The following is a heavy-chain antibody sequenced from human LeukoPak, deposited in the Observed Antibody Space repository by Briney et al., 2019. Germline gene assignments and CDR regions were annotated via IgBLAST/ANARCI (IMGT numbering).Heavy chain of an antibody. CDR3: ARLSIAVAGSDY. D-gene: IGHD6-19*01. Sequence: ASVKVSCKASGYTFTGYYMHWVRQAPGQGLEWMGWINPNSGGTNYAQKFQGRVTMTRDTSTSTAYMELSRLRSDDTAVYYCARLSIAVAGSDYWGQGTLVTVSS. CDR1: GYTFTGYY. V-gene: IGHV1-2*02. J-gene: IGHJ4*02. CDR2: INPNSGGT.